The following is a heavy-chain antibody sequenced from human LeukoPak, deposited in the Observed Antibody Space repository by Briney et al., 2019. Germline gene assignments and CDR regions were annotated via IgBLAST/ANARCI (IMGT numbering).Heavy chain of an antibody. CDR1: GYTFTSYG. D-gene: IGHD3-3*01. Sequence: VASVKVSCKASGYTFTSYGISWVRQAPGQGLEWMGWISAYNGNTNYAQKLQGRVTMTTDTSTSTAYMELRSLRSDDTAVYYCARFTFWSGYYPFDYWDQGTLVTVSS. J-gene: IGHJ4*02. V-gene: IGHV1-18*01. CDR2: ISAYNGNT. CDR3: ARFTFWSGYYPFDY.